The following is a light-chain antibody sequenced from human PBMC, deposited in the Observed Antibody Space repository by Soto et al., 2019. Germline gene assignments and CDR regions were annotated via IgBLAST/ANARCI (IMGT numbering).Light chain of an antibody. CDR3: QQYGSSPWT. V-gene: IGKV3-20*01. J-gene: IGKJ1*01. Sequence: EIVLTQSPGTLSLSPGERATLSCRASQSVSSSYLAWYQQKPGQAPRLLIYGASSRATGIPDRFSGSGSGTDLPLPNSRLEPEDFAVYYCQQYGSSPWTFGQGTKVEIK. CDR2: GAS. CDR1: QSVSSSY.